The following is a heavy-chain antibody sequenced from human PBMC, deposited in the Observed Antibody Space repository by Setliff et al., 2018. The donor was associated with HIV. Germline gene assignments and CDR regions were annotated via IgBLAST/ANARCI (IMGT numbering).Heavy chain of an antibody. CDR3: ARAVRSEYSYRDHFDP. Sequence: PSETLSLTCTVSGGSIRSNGHYYWSWIRQLPGQGLEWVGYIYHSGSTYYNPSLKSRLTISVDTSKNQFSLKLNSVTAADTAVYYCARAVRSEYSYRDHFDPWGQGTLVTVSS. D-gene: IGHD5-18*01. CDR2: IYHSGST. V-gene: IGHV4-31*03. CDR1: GGSIRSNGHYY. J-gene: IGHJ5*02.